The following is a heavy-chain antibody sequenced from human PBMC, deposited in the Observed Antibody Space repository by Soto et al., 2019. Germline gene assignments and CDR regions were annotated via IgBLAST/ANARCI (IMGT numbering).Heavy chain of an antibody. Sequence: TSETLSLTCTVSGGSISSYYWSWIRQPPGKRLEWIGYIYYSGSTNYSPSLKSRVTISVDTSKNQFSLSLSSVTAADTAVYYCARGHYGGNPNWFDPWGQGTLVTVSS. CDR3: ARGHYGGNPNWFDP. CDR2: IYYSGST. J-gene: IGHJ5*02. V-gene: IGHV4-59*01. CDR1: GGSISSYY. D-gene: IGHD4-17*01.